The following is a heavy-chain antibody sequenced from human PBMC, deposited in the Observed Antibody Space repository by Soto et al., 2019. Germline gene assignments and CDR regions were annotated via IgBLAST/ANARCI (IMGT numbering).Heavy chain of an antibody. J-gene: IGHJ5*02. CDR1: GFNFNSYT. D-gene: IGHD2-2*02. CDR3: AKHSRLGYCSSTSCYSWFDP. Sequence: HPGGSLRLSCAASGFNFNSYTINWVRQAPGKGLEWVSAISGSGGSTYYADSVKGRFTISRDNSKNTLYLQMNSLRAEDTAVYYCAKHSRLGYCSSTSCYSWFDPWGQGTLVTVSS. CDR2: ISGSGGST. V-gene: IGHV3-23*01.